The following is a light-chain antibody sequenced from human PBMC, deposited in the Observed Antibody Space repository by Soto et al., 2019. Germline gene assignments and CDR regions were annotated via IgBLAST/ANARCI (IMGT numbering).Light chain of an antibody. Sequence: DIQMTQSPSTLSASVGDRATLTCRASQMSRYWVDWVQQKAGKAPRLLIDEASNLERGGPSTFSGSGAGTEFTLTISSLQPDDFATYYCQQYNSDPLTFGGGTKVDIK. V-gene: IGKV1-5*01. J-gene: IGKJ4*01. CDR2: EAS. CDR1: QMSRYW. CDR3: QQYNSDPLT.